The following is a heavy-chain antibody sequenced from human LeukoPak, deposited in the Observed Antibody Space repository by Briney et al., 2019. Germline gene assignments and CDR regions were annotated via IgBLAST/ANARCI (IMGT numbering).Heavy chain of an antibody. CDR3: ARDPFYDTVGGSYRPLDY. V-gene: IGHV1-18*01. Sequence: SVKVSCKTSGYTFSSFGITWVRQAPGQGLEWMGWISAYNGNTNYVEKLRGRVTMTTDRSTATAYMELRSLTSDDTAMYYCARDPFYDTVGGSYRPLDYWGQGTPITVSS. D-gene: IGHD3-16*02. J-gene: IGHJ4*02. CDR2: ISAYNGNT. CDR1: GYTFSSFG.